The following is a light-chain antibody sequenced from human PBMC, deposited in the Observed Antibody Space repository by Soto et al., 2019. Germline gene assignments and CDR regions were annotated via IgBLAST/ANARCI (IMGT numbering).Light chain of an antibody. CDR3: QQLNSYPF. CDR2: AAS. V-gene: IGKV1-39*01. CDR1: QSIITY. Sequence: DIQMTQSPSSLSASVGDRVTITCRASQSIITYLNWYQQKPGKAPNLLIYAASSLQSGVPSRFSGSGSGTDFTLTISSLQPEDFATYYCQQLNSYPFFGQGTRLEIK. J-gene: IGKJ5*01.